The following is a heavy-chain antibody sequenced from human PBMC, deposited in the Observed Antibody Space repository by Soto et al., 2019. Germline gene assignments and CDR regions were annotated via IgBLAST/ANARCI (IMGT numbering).Heavy chain of an antibody. CDR1: GGSISSSSYY. J-gene: IGHJ4*02. V-gene: IGHV4-39*01. Sequence: SETLSLTCTVSGGSISSSSYYWGWIRQPPGKGLEWIGSIYYSGSTYYNPSLKSRVTISVDTSKNRFSLKLSFVTAADTAVYYCARQKLGYCSSTSCYRVFGDFDYWGQGTLVTVSS. CDR2: IYYSGST. D-gene: IGHD2-2*02. CDR3: ARQKLGYCSSTSCYRVFGDFDY.